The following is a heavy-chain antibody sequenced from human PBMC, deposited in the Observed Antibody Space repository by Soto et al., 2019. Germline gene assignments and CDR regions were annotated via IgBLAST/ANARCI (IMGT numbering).Heavy chain of an antibody. Sequence: ASVKVSCKASGYDFTAYDINWVRQASGQGLEWMGWMNPINGATGSARRFQGRVSMTRNTATATAYLELTSLRSDDSAVYYCGRGPSPRAPAGGTPYYYAMDVWGEGTTVTVSS. CDR3: GRGPSPRAPAGGTPYYYAMDV. CDR2: MNPINGAT. V-gene: IGHV1-8*02. J-gene: IGHJ6*04. D-gene: IGHD6-13*01. CDR1: GYDFTAYD.